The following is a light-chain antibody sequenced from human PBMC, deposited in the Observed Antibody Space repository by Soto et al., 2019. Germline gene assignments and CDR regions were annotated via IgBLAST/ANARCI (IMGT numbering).Light chain of an antibody. V-gene: IGLV3-25*02. CDR2: KDS. CDR3: QSADSSGTYVV. Sequence: SYELTQPPSVSVSPGQTARITCSGDALPKQYAYWYQQKPGQAPVLVIYKDSERPSGIPERFSGSSSGTTVTLTIGGVQAEDEADYCCQSADSSGTYVVFGGGTK. J-gene: IGLJ2*01. CDR1: ALPKQY.